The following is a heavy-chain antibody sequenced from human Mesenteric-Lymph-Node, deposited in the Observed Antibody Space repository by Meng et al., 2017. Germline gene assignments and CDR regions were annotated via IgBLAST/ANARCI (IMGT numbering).Heavy chain of an antibody. D-gene: IGHD3-16*01. Sequence: QIPLQESGPPLVKPTPPLTLTCTFSGFSLTTGAEGVGWFRQPPGKGLEWLAMIYRDDEKRFSPSLNSRLTITKDTSKSQVVLTMTNMDPVDTATYYCARGRVGTWWFDPWGQGALVTVSS. V-gene: IGHV2-5*02. J-gene: IGHJ5*02. CDR1: GFSLTTGAEG. CDR2: IYRDDEK. CDR3: ARGRVGTWWFDP.